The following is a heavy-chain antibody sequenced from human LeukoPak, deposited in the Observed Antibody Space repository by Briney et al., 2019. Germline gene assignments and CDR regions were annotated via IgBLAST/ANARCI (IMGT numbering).Heavy chain of an antibody. CDR1: GYTFTGYY. D-gene: IGHD2-2*01. J-gene: IGHJ6*02. CDR2: INPNSGGT. V-gene: IGHV1-2*02. Sequence: ASVKVSCKASGYTFTGYYMHWVRQAPGQGLEWMGWINPNSGGTNYAQKFQGRVTMTRDTSISTAYMELSRLRSDDTAVYYCARVRDIGVVPAALDYYYGMDVWGQGTTVTVSS. CDR3: ARVRDIGVVPAALDYYYGMDV.